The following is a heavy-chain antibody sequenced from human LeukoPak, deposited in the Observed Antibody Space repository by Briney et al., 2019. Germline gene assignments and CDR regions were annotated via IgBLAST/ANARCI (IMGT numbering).Heavy chain of an antibody. Sequence: SETLSLTCTVSGGSISSHYWSWIRQPPGKGLEWIGYIYYSGSTNYNPSLKSRVTISVDTSKNQFSLKLSSVTAVDTAVYYCARVEGYGGNFDYWGQGTLVTVSS. CDR2: IYYSGST. V-gene: IGHV4-59*11. J-gene: IGHJ4*02. CDR1: GGSISSHY. D-gene: IGHD4-23*01. CDR3: ARVEGYGGNFDY.